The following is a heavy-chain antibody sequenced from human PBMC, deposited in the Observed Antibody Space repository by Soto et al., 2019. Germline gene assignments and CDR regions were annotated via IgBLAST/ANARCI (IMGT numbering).Heavy chain of an antibody. J-gene: IGHJ6*03. CDR3: ARDGLGYCSGGSCYRHSYYCYMDV. Sequence: EVQLVESGGGLVQPGGSLRLSCAASGFTVSSNYMSWVRQAPGKGLEWVSVIYSGGSTYYADSVKGRFTISRDKSKNTLYLHMDSLSADDTAVYYCARDGLGYCSGGSCYRHSYYCYMDVWGKGATVTVSS. V-gene: IGHV3-66*01. CDR1: GFTVSSNY. CDR2: IYSGGST. D-gene: IGHD2-15*01.